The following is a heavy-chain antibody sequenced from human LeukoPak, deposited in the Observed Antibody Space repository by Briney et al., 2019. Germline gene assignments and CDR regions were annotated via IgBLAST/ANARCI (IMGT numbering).Heavy chain of an antibody. CDR2: IYHSGST. D-gene: IGHD3-10*01. V-gene: IGHV4-4*02. CDR1: GGSISSSNW. CDR3: ARRYGSGSYGY. J-gene: IGHJ4*02. Sequence: SGTLSLTCAVSGGSISSSNWWSWVRQPPGKGLEWIGEIYHSGSTNYNPSLKSRVTISVDTSKNQFSLKLSSVTAADTAVYYCARRYGSGSYGYWGQGTPVTVSS.